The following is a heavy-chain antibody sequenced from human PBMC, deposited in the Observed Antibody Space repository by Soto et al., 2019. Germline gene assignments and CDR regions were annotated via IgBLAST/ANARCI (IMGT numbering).Heavy chain of an antibody. J-gene: IGHJ5*02. D-gene: IGHD5-12*01. CDR1: GGTFSSYA. CDR2: IIPIFGTA. CDR3: ARVAVDKMSRSLPRGFDP. Sequence: QVQLVQSGAEVKKPGSSVKVSCKASGGTFSSYAISWVRQAPGQGLEWMGGIIPIFGTANYAQKFQGRVTITADESTRTAYMELSSLRSEDTAVYSCARVAVDKMSRSLPRGFDPGGQGTWSPSPQ. V-gene: IGHV1-69*01.